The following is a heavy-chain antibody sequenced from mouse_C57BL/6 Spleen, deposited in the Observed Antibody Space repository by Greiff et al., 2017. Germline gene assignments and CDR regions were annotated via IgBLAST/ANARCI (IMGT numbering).Heavy chain of an antibody. J-gene: IGHJ4*01. CDR3: AEHEGYYAMDY. CDR2: FYPGSGSI. V-gene: IGHV1-62-2*01. Sequence: VQLQQSGAELVKPGASVKLSCKASGYTFTEYTIHWVKQRSGQGLEWIGWFYPGSGSIKYNEKFKDKATVTADKSSSTVYMERSRLASEDSAVYLCAEHEGYYAMDYGGQGTSVTVSS. CDR1: GYTFTEYT.